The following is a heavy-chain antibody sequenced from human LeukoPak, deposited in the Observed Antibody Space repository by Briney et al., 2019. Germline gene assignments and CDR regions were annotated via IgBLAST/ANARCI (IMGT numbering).Heavy chain of an antibody. CDR2: IYYSGST. CDR3: ARGISTSTKWGVRWFDP. J-gene: IGHJ5*02. Sequence: SQTLSLTCTVSGGSISSGDYYWSWIRQPPGKGLEWIGYIYYSGSTNYNPSLKSRVTISVDTSKNQFSLKLSSVTAADTAVYYCARGISTSTKWGVRWFDPWGQGTLVTVSS. V-gene: IGHV4-30-4*01. D-gene: IGHD7-27*01. CDR1: GGSISSGDYY.